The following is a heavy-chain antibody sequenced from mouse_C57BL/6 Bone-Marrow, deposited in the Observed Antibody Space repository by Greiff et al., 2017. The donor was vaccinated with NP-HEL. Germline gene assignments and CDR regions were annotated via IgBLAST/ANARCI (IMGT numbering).Heavy chain of an antibody. J-gene: IGHJ4*01. CDR2: LYPGDGDT. Sequence: QVQLKESGAELVKPGASVKISCKASGYAFSSYWMNWVKERPGTGLEWIGQLYPGDGDTKYNGKFKGTATLTADKSSSTAYMQVSSLTLEDSAVYFCARGDYGSSRFGYAMDYWGQGTSVTVSS. CDR3: ARGDYGSSRFGYAMDY. CDR1: GYAFSSYW. D-gene: IGHD1-1*01. V-gene: IGHV1-80*01.